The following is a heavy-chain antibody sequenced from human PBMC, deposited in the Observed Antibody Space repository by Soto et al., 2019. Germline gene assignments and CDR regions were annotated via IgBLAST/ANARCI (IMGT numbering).Heavy chain of an antibody. CDR3: ARRRLRFLYFDY. J-gene: IGHJ4*02. CDR1: GGSFSGYY. CDR2: INHSGST. D-gene: IGHD5-12*01. V-gene: IGHV4-34*01. Sequence: PSETLSLTCAVYGGSFSGYYWSWIRQPPGKGLEWIGEINHSGSTNYNPSLKSRVTISVDTSKNQFSLKLSSVTAADTAVYYRARRRLRFLYFDYWGQGTLVIVSS.